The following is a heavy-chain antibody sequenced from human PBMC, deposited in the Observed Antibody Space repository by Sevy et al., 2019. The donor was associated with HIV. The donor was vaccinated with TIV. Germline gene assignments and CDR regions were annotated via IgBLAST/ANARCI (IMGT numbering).Heavy chain of an antibody. V-gene: IGHV1-24*01. CDR3: ITGFPGEYPECGGVRCYIDYFAY. CDR2: FDREDHET. J-gene: IGHJ4*02. D-gene: IGHD2-21*01. Sequence: ASVKVSCKLSGYTLTKLSMHWVRQAPGKGLEWMGGFDREDHETIYAQNFQGRITMTEDPSTYTAYMELNSLKSEDTAVYYCITGFPGEYPECGGVRCYIDYFAYWGQGTLVTVSS. CDR1: GYTLTKLS.